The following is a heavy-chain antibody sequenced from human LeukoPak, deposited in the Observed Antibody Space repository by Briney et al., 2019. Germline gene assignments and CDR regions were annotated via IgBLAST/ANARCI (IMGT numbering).Heavy chain of an antibody. CDR3: ARLHPGSGCSYGYRDAFDI. CDR1: GYSFTSYW. V-gene: IGHV5-51*01. CDR2: IYPGDSDT. D-gene: IGHD5-18*01. J-gene: IGHJ3*02. Sequence: GESLKISCKGSGYSFTSYWIGWVRQMPGKGLEWMGIIYPGDSDTRYSPSFQGQVTISADKSISTAYLQWSSLKASDTAMYYCARLHPGSGCSYGYRDAFDIWGQGTMVTVSS.